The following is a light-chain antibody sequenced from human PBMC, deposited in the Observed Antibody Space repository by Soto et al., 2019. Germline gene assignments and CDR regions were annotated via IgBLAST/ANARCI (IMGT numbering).Light chain of an antibody. CDR2: LGS. J-gene: IGKJ3*01. CDR3: MQSIQTPFT. CDR1: QSLLHSNGYNY. V-gene: IGKV2-28*01. Sequence: DIVMTQSPLSLPVTPGEPASISCRSSQSLLHSNGYNYLDWYLQKPGQSPQLLIYLGSNRASGVPDRFSGSGSGTDFTLKISRVEAEDVGVYYCMQSIQTPFTFGPGTKMDIK.